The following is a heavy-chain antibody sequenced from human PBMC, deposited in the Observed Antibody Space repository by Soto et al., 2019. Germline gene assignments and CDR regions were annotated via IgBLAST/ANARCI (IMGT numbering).Heavy chain of an antibody. CDR3: ARSPIAAAAGPYYYYGMDV. Sequence: QVQLVESGGGVVQPGRSLRLSCAASGFTFSSYGMHWVRQAPGKGLEWVAVIWYDGSNKYYADSVKGRFTISRDNSKNPLYLQMNSLRAEDTAVYYCARSPIAAAAGPYYYYGMDVWGQGTTVTVSS. V-gene: IGHV3-33*01. CDR1: GFTFSSYG. D-gene: IGHD6-13*01. J-gene: IGHJ6*02. CDR2: IWYDGSNK.